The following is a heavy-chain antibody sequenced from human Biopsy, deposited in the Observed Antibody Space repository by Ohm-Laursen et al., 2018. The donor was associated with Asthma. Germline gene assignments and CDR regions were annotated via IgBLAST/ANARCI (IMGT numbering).Heavy chain of an antibody. D-gene: IGHD6-13*01. V-gene: IGHV4-59*01. Sequence: TLSLTCTVSPGSINDYYLNWIRQFPGKGLEWIGYVHSSGSTRFNPSLKSRVTVSVDTSVDQVPLKLSSVSAADTAIYYCARATSTWSQSGPHFFDHWGPGTLVTVSS. CDR2: VHSSGST. CDR1: PGSINDYY. CDR3: ARATSTWSQSGPHFFDH. J-gene: IGHJ5*02.